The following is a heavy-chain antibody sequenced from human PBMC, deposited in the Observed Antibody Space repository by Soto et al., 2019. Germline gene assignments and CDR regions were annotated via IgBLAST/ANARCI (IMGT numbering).Heavy chain of an antibody. CDR3: ARTKKTNYYGSGSYYKGGYGMDV. V-gene: IGHV4-34*01. CDR2: INHSGST. CDR1: GGSFSGYY. Sequence: SETLSLTCAVYGGSFSGYYWSWIRQPPGKGLEWIGEINHSGSTNYNPSLKSRVTISVDTSKNQFSLKLSSVTAADTAVYYCARTKKTNYYGSGSYYKGGYGMDVWGQGTTVTVSS. J-gene: IGHJ6*02. D-gene: IGHD3-10*01.